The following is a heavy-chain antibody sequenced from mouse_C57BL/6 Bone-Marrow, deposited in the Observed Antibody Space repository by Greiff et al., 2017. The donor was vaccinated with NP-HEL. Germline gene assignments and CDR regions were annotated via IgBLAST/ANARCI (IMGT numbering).Heavy chain of an antibody. Sequence: VQLQQPGTELVKPGASVKLSCKASGYTFTSYWMHWVKQRPGQGLEWIGNINPSNGGTNYTEKFKRKATLTVDKTSSTVYKQLSRLTSEASAVYYCARRAYGSNWYFDVWGTGTTVTVSS. CDR3: ARRAYGSNWYFDV. CDR2: INPSNGGT. CDR1: GYTFTSYW. J-gene: IGHJ1*03. V-gene: IGHV1-53*01. D-gene: IGHD1-1*01.